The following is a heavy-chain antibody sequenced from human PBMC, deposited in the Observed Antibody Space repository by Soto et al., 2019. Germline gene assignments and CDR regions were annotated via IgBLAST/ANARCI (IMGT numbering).Heavy chain of an antibody. D-gene: IGHD6-19*01. V-gene: IGHV1-69*01. CDR3: ARVGWESSGWSPSGLDV. Sequence: QVQVVQSGAEVKRPGSSVKVSCKASGGTFSSYAINWVRQAPGQGPEWMGGIIPIFGTLNYAQKFQGRVTITADDSTSTAYMELSSLRSDDTAVYYCARVGWESSGWSPSGLDVWGQGTTVTVSS. CDR1: GGTFSSYA. J-gene: IGHJ6*02. CDR2: IIPIFGTL.